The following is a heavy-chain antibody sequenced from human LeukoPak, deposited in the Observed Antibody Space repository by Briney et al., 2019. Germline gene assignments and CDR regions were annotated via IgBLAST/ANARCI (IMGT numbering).Heavy chain of an antibody. D-gene: IGHD3-22*01. Sequence: VKVSCKASGGTFSSYAISWVRQAPGQGLEWMGGIIPIFGTANYAQKFQGRVTITADESTSTAYMELSSLRSEDTAVYYCARDPRSDSSGYYFAQTNAFDIWGQGTMVTVSS. J-gene: IGHJ3*02. CDR1: GGTFSSYA. V-gene: IGHV1-69*13. CDR2: IIPIFGTA. CDR3: ARDPRSDSSGYYFAQTNAFDI.